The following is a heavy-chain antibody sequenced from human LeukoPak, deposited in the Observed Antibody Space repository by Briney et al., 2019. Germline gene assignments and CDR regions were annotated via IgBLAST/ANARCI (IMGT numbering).Heavy chain of an antibody. J-gene: IGHJ4*02. Sequence: SETLSLTCAVYGGSFSGYYWSWIRQPAGKGLEWIGRIYTSGSTNYNPSLKSRVTMSVDTSKNQFSLKLSSVTAADTAVYYCARSGGYYYDSSGYYPFDYWGQGTLVTVSS. CDR1: GGSFSGYY. V-gene: IGHV4-59*10. CDR2: IYTSGST. D-gene: IGHD3-22*01. CDR3: ARSGGYYYDSSGYYPFDY.